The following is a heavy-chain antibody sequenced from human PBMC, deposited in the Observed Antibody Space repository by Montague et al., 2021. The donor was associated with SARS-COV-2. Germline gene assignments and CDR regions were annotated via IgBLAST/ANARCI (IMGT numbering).Heavy chain of an antibody. CDR1: GGAINSGDYY. CDR3: AREVVHVDVLTDIPKILYYGLDV. V-gene: IGHV4-30-4*08. J-gene: IGHJ6*02. Sequence: TLSLTCTVSGGAINSGDYYWTWIRQPPGKGLEWIGYIYSTGDTSYSPSLKGRVAISLDTSKNQVSLNLRSVAAADTAVYYCAREVVHVDVLTDIPKILYYGLDVWGQGTTVVVSS. D-gene: IGHD2-21*02. CDR2: IYSTGDT.